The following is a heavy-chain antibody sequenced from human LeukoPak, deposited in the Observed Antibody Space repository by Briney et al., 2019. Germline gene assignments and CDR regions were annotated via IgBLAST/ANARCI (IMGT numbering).Heavy chain of an antibody. CDR2: IIPILGIA. CDR3: ARGTWGDYGDSTIRDAFDI. D-gene: IGHD4-17*01. J-gene: IGHJ3*02. Sequence: ASVKVSCKASGGTFSSYAISWVRQAPGQGLEWMGRIIPILGIANYAQKFQGRVTITADKSTSTAYMELSSLRSEDTAVYYCARGTWGDYGDSTIRDAFDIWGQGTMVTVSS. V-gene: IGHV1-69*04. CDR1: GGTFSSYA.